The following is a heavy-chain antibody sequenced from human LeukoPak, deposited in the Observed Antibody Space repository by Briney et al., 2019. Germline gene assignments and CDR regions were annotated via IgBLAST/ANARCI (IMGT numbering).Heavy chain of an antibody. CDR2: ISGSGGTT. CDR1: GFTFSSYA. V-gene: IGHV3-23*01. Sequence: PGGSLRLSCAASGFTFSSYAMSWVRQAPGKGLEWVSSISGSGGTTYYADSVKGRFTISRDNSKNTLYLQMNSLRSDDMAAYYCAKGNGKAAAGSVVDYWGQGTLVTVSS. D-gene: IGHD6-13*01. J-gene: IGHJ4*01. CDR3: AKGNGKAAAGSVVDY.